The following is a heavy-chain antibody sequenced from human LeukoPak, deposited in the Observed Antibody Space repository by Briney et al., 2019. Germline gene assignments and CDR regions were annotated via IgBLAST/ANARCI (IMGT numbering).Heavy chain of an antibody. CDR3: ARDLSRSFSMIRGLIQHREFDF. CDR2: IKQDGSEE. V-gene: IGHV3-7*01. J-gene: IGHJ4*02. Sequence: QAGGSLRLSCAASGLTFSSHWMSWVRQAPGKGLEWVANIKQDGSEEYYVDSVKGRFTISKDNAKNSLYLQMNSLRAEDTAVYYCARDLSRSFSMIRGLIQHREFDFWGRGTLVTVSS. CDR1: GLTFSSHW. D-gene: IGHD3-10*01.